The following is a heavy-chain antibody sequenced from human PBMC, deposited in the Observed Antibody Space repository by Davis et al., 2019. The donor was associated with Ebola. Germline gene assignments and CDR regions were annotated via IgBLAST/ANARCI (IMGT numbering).Heavy chain of an antibody. CDR3: ARGRSWPLDS. CDR2: TYYRSKWYN. CDR1: GDSVSSNSAA. J-gene: IGHJ4*02. Sequence: SETLSLTCAISGDSVSSNSAARNWIRQSPSRGLEWLGRTYYRSKWYNDYAVSVKSRITVNSDTSTNQFSLQLNSVTPEDTGVYYCARGRSWPLDSWGQGTLVTVSS. D-gene: IGHD6-13*01. V-gene: IGHV6-1*01.